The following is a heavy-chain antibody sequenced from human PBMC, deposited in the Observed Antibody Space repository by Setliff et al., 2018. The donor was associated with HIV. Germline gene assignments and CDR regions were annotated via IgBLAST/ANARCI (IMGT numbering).Heavy chain of an antibody. CDR2: IRLEGSDK. J-gene: IGHJ4*02. D-gene: IGHD2-2*01. CDR1: GFTFRNYG. V-gene: IGHV3-30*02. Sequence: PGGSLRLSCAASGFTFRNYGMHWVRQAPGKGLEWVAFIRLEGSDKFYADSVKGRFTISRDNSKNTLFLQMNSLRSEDTAVYYCAKEDQRVTSVDYWGQGTPVTVSS. CDR3: AKEDQRVTSVDY.